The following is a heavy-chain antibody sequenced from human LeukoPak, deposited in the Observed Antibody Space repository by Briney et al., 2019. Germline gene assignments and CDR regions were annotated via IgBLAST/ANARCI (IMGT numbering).Heavy chain of an antibody. CDR2: FDPEDGET. Sequence: SVPVSCQVCRYTLTELSMHWLRQAPGKGVEWMGGFDPEDGETNYVQKFQGRVTMTESTSKDTAYMELSRLRSEDTDVSYCERSSSYFRVRWSSYYIDYWGQGTLVTVSS. V-gene: IGHV1-24*01. CDR3: ERSSSYFRVRWSSYYIDY. J-gene: IGHJ4*02. D-gene: IGHD6-6*01. CDR1: RYTLTELS.